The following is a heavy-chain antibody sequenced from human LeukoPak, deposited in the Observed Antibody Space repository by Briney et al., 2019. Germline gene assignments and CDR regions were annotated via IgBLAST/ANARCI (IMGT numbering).Heavy chain of an antibody. CDR3: ARATYDGPLYFGY. D-gene: IGHD3-3*01. CDR2: IYYSGST. V-gene: IGHV4-59*01. Sequence: SETLSLTCTVSGGSLSNYYWSWIRQPPGKGLEWIGYIYYSGSTSYNPSLKSRVAISVETSKNQFSVNLSSVTPADTAVYYCARATYDGPLYFGYWGQGTLVTVSS. CDR1: GGSLSNYY. J-gene: IGHJ4*02.